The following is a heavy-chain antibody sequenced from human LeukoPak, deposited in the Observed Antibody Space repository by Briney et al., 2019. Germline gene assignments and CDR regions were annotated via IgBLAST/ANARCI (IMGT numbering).Heavy chain of an antibody. CDR1: GYTFTGYY. V-gene: IGHV1-2*02. Sequence: GASVTVSCKASGYTFTGYYMHWVRQAPGQGLEWMGWINPNSGGTNYAQKFQGRVTMTRDTSISTAYMELSRLRSDDTAVYYCARGGHVLRFLEWSVDYWGQGTLVTVSS. J-gene: IGHJ4*02. D-gene: IGHD3-3*01. CDR3: ARGGHVLRFLEWSVDY. CDR2: INPNSGGT.